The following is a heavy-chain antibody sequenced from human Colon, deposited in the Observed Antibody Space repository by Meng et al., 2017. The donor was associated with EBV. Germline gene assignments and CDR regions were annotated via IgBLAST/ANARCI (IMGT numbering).Heavy chain of an antibody. CDR1: GGSFSGIY. V-gene: IGHV4-34*01. CDR3: ARGRIIEAAGTVWFAALSV. J-gene: IGHJ4*02. D-gene: IGHD6-13*01. CDR2: INHSGSS. Sequence: QVQLQQWGAGLLKPSETLSLTCAVYGGSFSGIYWSWIRQPPGKGLGWIGDINHSGSSSYNPSLKSRVTISIDTSKNQVSLKLRSVTAADTAVYYCARGRIIEAAGTVWFAALSVWGQGTLVTVAS.